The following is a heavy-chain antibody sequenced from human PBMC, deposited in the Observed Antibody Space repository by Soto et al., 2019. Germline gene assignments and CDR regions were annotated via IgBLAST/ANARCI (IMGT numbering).Heavy chain of an antibody. CDR2: IWYDGSNK. CDR1: GFTFSSYG. Sequence: QVQLVESGGGVVQPGRSLRLSCAASGFTFSSYGMHWVRQAPGKGLEWVAVIWYDGSNKYYADSVKGRFTISRDNSKNTLYLQMSRLRAEDTAVYYCARDYAPIAAAWYYFVYWGQGTLVTVSS. D-gene: IGHD6-13*01. V-gene: IGHV3-33*01. CDR3: ARDYAPIAAAWYYFVY. J-gene: IGHJ4*02.